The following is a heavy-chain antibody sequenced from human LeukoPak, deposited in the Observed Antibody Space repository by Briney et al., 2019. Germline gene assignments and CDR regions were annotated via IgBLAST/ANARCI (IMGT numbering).Heavy chain of an antibody. J-gene: IGHJ6*03. D-gene: IGHD2-15*01. V-gene: IGHV4-39*01. CDR2: VYYTGST. CDR3: ARHPHCISTSCYSHHYYYYYYVDV. Sequence: PSETLSLTCTVSGGSISSSDYYWGWIRQSPGKGLEWLGSVYYTGSTFHNPSLKSRLTTSVDVSKNQLSLRLTSVTAADTATSYCARHPHCISTSCYSHHYYYYYYVDVWGNGTTVTVSS. CDR1: GGSISSSDYY.